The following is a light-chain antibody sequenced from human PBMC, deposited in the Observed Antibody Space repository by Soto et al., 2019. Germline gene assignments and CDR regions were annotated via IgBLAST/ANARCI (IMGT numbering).Light chain of an antibody. CDR3: MQVTQYPQVT. Sequence: DIVIKQATLSSPVTLGQPASISCRSSHSLVHRDGNTYLNWLHHRPGQPRRLLLYMVSKRFSGVPDRFSGSVAGTYFTLKISRVEPEDVGFYYCMQVTQYPQVTFGHGTRLEI. J-gene: IGKJ5*01. V-gene: IGKV2-24*01. CDR1: HSLVHRDGNTY. CDR2: MVS.